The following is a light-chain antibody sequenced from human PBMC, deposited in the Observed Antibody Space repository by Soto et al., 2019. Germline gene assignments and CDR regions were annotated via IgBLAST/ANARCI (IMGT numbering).Light chain of an antibody. V-gene: IGLV1-47*01. CDR2: RNN. CDR1: RSNIGRNF. Sequence: QSVLTQSPSASGTPGQRVTISCSGSRSNIGRNFAYWYQHVPGTAPRLLIQRNNERPSGVPERFSGSKSGTSVSLAISGLRSDDEATYYCAAWDDTLDAQVFGGGTKLTVL. J-gene: IGLJ3*02. CDR3: AAWDDTLDAQV.